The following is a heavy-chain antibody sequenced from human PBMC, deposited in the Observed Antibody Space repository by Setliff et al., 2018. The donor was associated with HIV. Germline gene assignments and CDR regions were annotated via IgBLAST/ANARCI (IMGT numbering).Heavy chain of an antibody. CDR2: IYYTGFA. D-gene: IGHD1-1*01. CDR3: TREGRGDPAMATTRIDY. J-gene: IGHJ4*02. CDR1: GDSISSGSYF. V-gene: IGHV4-39*02. Sequence: SETLSLTCSVSGDSISSGSYFWGWIRQTPGKGLEWIGNIYYTGFAYYNPSLKSRVTISLDTSKTLFFLNLTSVTDADTAVYFCTREGRGDPAMATTRIDYWGQGKLVTVSS.